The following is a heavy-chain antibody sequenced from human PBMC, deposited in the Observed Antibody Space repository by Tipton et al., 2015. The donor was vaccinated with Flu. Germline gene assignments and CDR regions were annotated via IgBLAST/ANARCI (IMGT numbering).Heavy chain of an antibody. V-gene: IGHV4-61*02. J-gene: IGHJ3*02. D-gene: IGHD5-12*01. CDR1: GGSISSGSYY. Sequence: TLSLTCTVSGGSISSGSYYWSWIRQPAGKGLEWIGRIYTSGSTNYNASLESRVTLSRDTSKNHISLRLTSATAADTALYYCARDLRGYSGYTGGDAFDMWGRGIMVFVSS. CDR2: IYTSGST. CDR3: ARDLRGYSGYTGGDAFDM.